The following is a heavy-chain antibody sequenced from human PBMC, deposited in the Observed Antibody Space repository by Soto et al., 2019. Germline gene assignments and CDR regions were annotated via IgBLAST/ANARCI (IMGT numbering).Heavy chain of an antibody. J-gene: IGHJ4*02. CDR1: GGTFSSYA. V-gene: IGHV1-69*06. CDR2: IIPIFGTA. D-gene: IGHD6-6*01. CDR3: ASNGRIAARPWYFDY. Sequence: SVKVSCKASGGTFSSYAISWVRQAPGQGLEWMGGIIPIFGTANYAQKFQGRVTITADKSTSTAYMELSSLRSEDTAVYYCASNGRIAARPWYFDYWGQGTLVTVSS.